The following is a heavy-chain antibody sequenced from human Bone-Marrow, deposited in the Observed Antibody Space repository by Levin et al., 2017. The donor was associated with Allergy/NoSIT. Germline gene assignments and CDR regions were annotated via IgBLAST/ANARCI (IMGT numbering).Heavy chain of an antibody. J-gene: IGHJ4*02. CDR2: IRSRANSYAT. CDR1: GFTLSASG. D-gene: IGHD5-18*01. V-gene: IGHV3-73*01. CDR3: TRHSVDTALINDF. Sequence: GESLKISCAASGFTLSASGIHWVRQAPGKGLEWVGRIRSRANSYATTYAASVKGRFTISRDDSKDTAYLQMNSLKTEDTALYYCTRHSVDTALINDFWGQGTLVTVSS.